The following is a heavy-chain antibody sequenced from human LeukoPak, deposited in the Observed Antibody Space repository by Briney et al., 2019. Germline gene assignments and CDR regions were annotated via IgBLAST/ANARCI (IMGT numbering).Heavy chain of an antibody. V-gene: IGHV3-21*01. D-gene: IGHD3-22*01. Sequence: GGSLRLSRAASGFTFSSYSMNWVRQAPGKGLEWVSSISSSSSYIYYADSVKGRFTISRDNAKNSLYLQMNSLRAEDTAVYYCARAVIGGYSPYYFDYWGQGTLVTVSS. J-gene: IGHJ4*02. CDR2: ISSSSSYI. CDR1: GFTFSSYS. CDR3: ARAVIGGYSPYYFDY.